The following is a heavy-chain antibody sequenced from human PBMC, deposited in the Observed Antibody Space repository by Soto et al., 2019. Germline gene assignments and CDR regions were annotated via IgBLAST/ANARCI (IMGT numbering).Heavy chain of an antibody. V-gene: IGHV3-23*01. D-gene: IGHD6-13*01. J-gene: IGHJ4*02. CDR1: GFTFPTYA. Sequence: GGSLRLSCAASGFTFPTYAMTWVRQAPGKGLEWVSLITASGSNTYYADSVKGRFAISRDNSKSTLYLQMNSLRAEDAAVYYCARPHTGSWSPFDSWGQGTLVTVSS. CDR2: ITASGSNT. CDR3: ARPHTGSWSPFDS.